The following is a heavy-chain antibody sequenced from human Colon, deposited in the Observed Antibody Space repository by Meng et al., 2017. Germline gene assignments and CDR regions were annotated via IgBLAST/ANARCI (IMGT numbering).Heavy chain of an antibody. V-gene: IGHV4-61*08. Sequence: QPKESGPGVGRPSEPLSLTCSVSGGSVSSGDYYWSWIRQPPGKGLEWLGYVYYTGNTNYNPSLKNRVTISLDTSNNQFSLKLTSMTAADAAIYYCARVNGDFDEAWFDPWGQGTLVTVSS. CDR3: ARVNGDFDEAWFDP. CDR1: GGSVSSGDYY. J-gene: IGHJ5*02. D-gene: IGHD2-21*02. CDR2: VYYTGNT.